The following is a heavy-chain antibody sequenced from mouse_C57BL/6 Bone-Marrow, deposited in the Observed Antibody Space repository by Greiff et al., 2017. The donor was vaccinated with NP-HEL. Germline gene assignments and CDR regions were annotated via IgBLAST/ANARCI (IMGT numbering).Heavy chain of an antibody. J-gene: IGHJ4*01. CDR2: ISNGGGST. V-gene: IGHV5-12*01. CDR1: GFTFSDYY. CDR3: ARLPFMDY. Sequence: EVKVVESGGGLVQPGGSLKLSCAASGFTFSDYYMYWVRQTPEKRLEWVAYISNGGGSTYYPDTVKGRFTISRDKAKNTLYLQMSRLKSEDTAMYYCARLPFMDYWGQGTSVTVSS.